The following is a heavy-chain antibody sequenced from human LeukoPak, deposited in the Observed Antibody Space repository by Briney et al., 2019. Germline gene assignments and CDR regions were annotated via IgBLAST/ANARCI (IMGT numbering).Heavy chain of an antibody. CDR1: EFTVSDNY. Sequence: GGSLRLSCTASEFTVSDNYIYWVRQAPGKGLECVSVIYSGGTTYYADSVKGRFTISRDNSNNTVYLQMNSLRPDDTVMYYCARDTRRAPLTAGDYWGQGTLVTVSS. V-gene: IGHV3-66*02. J-gene: IGHJ4*02. CDR2: IYSGGTT. D-gene: IGHD1-20*01. CDR3: ARDTRRAPLTAGDY.